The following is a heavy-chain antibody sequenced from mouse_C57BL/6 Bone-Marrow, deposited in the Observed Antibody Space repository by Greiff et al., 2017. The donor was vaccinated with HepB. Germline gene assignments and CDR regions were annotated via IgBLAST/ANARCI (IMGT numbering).Heavy chain of an antibody. CDR3: TVHTTVVATRYFDV. Sequence: QVQLKESGAELVRPGASVTLSCKASGYTFTDYEMHWVKQTPVHGLEWIGAIDPETGGTAYNQKFKGKAILTADKSSSTAYMELRSLTSEDSAVYYCTVHTTVVATRYFDVWGTGTTVTVSS. J-gene: IGHJ1*03. CDR1: GYTFTDYE. V-gene: IGHV1-15*01. D-gene: IGHD1-1*01. CDR2: IDPETGGT.